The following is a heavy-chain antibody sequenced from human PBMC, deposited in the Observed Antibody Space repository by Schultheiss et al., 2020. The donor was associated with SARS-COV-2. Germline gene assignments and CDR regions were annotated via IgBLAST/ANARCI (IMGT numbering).Heavy chain of an antibody. D-gene: IGHD6-13*01. V-gene: IGHV3-74*01. J-gene: IGHJ1*01. CDR1: GFTFSDYW. CDR3: ARGSDPIAAAGTYYFQH. Sequence: GESLKISCAASGFTFSDYWMHWVRQAPGEGLMWVSRINGDGSTINYADSVKGRFTISRDNAKNTLFLQMNSLRAEDTAVYYCARGSDPIAAAGTYYFQHWGQGTLVTVSS. CDR2: INGDGSTI.